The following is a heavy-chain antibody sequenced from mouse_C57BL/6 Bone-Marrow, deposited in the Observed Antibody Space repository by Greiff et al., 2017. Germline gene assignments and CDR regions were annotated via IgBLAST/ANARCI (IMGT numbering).Heavy chain of an antibody. Sequence: QVQLQQSGAELVRPGTSVKMSCKASGYTFTNYWIGWAKQRPGHGLEWIGDIYPGGGYTNYNEKFKGKATLTADKSSSTAYMQFSSLTSEDSAIYYWARGGYYGIDYWGQGTTLTVSS. D-gene: IGHD1-1*01. CDR3: ARGGYYGIDY. V-gene: IGHV1-63*01. CDR1: GYTFTNYW. J-gene: IGHJ2*01. CDR2: IYPGGGYT.